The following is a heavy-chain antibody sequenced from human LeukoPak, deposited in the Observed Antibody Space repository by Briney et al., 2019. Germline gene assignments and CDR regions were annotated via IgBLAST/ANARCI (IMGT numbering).Heavy chain of an antibody. V-gene: IGHV1-18*01. D-gene: IGHD3-3*01. CDR1: GYTFTSYG. Sequence: ASVKVSCKASGYTFTSYGISWVRQAPGQGLEWMGWISAYNGNTNYAQKLQGRVTMTTDTSTSTAYMELRSLRSDDTAVYYCARDIQTYYDFWSGHCFDYWGQGTLVTVSS. CDR3: ARDIQTYYDFWSGHCFDY. CDR2: ISAYNGNT. J-gene: IGHJ4*02.